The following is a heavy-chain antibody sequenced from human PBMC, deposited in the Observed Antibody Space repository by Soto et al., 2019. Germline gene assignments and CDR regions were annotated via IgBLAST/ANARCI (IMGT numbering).Heavy chain of an antibody. V-gene: IGHV4-34*01. Sequence: QVQLQQWGAGLLKPSETLSLTCAVYGGSFSGYYWSWIRQPPGKGLEWIGEINHSGSTNYNLSLKSRVTISGATSKNQFSLKLSSVTAADTAVYYFASPVGPGFYFDYWGQGTLVTVSS. CDR1: GGSFSGYY. CDR2: INHSGST. CDR3: ASPVGPGFYFDY. D-gene: IGHD1-26*01. J-gene: IGHJ4*02.